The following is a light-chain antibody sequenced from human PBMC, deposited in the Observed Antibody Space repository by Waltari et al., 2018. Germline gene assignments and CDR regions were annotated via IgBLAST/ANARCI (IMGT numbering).Light chain of an antibody. CDR3: QQRSNWPSYT. J-gene: IGKJ2*01. CDR2: DSS. V-gene: IGKV3-11*01. CDR1: QSVSSY. Sequence: EIVLTQSQATLSLSPGERATLSCRASQSVSSYLAWYQQKPGQAPRLLIYDSSTRPAGIPARFSGSGSGTDFTLTISSLEPEDFAVYYCQQRSNWPSYTFGQGTKLEIK.